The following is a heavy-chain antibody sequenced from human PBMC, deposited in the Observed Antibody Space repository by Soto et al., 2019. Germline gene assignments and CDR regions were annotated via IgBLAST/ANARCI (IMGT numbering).Heavy chain of an antibody. CDR2: ISYDGSNK. CDR1: GFTFSSYG. Sequence: GGSLRLSCAASGFTFSSYGMHWVRQAPGKGLEWVAVISYDGSNKYYADSVKGRFTISRDNSKNTLYLQMNSLRAEDTAVYYCAKDLSPHLDEVVTAIFDYWGQGTLVTVSS. CDR3: AKDLSPHLDEVVTAIFDY. D-gene: IGHD2-21*02. V-gene: IGHV3-30*18. J-gene: IGHJ4*02.